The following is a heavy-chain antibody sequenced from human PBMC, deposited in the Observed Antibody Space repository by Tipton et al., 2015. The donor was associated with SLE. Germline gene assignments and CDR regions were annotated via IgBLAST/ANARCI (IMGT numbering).Heavy chain of an antibody. J-gene: IGHJ3*01. CDR2: IYKTDGT. CDR3: ARIVDNVSDL. CDR1: VIAVTSYY. Sequence: SLRHSCAASVIAVTSYYMNWVRQDPGRGLEWVSLIYKTDGTHYADTVEGRFTISRDNFNNTLYLQMNSFKPEDTAMYYCARIVDNVSDLWGQGTMVNVSS. V-gene: IGHV3-53*05. D-gene: IGHD1-26*01.